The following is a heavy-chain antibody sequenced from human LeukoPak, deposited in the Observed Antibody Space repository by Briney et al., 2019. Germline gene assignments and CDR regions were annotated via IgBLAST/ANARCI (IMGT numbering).Heavy chain of an antibody. CDR3: TKDEGSFTGFDY. CDR1: GFTFSSYA. CDR2: ISGSGGST. V-gene: IGHV3-23*01. J-gene: IGHJ4*02. Sequence: GGSLRLSCAASGFTFSSYAMSWVRQAPGKGLEWVSAISGSGGSTYYADSVKGRFTISRDNSKNTLYLQMNSLRAEDTAVYYCTKDEGSFTGFDYWGQGTLVTVSS. D-gene: IGHD1-14*01.